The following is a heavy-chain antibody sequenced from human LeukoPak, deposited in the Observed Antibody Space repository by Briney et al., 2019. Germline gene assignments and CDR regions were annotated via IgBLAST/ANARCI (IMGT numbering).Heavy chain of an antibody. V-gene: IGHV3-11*01. CDR1: GITFSDYY. J-gene: IGHJ4*02. CDR3: ARDSKACGGACFSGLFEY. CDR2: IRGSGNTI. D-gene: IGHD2-21*02. Sequence: GGSLRLSCAASGITFSDYYMSWIRQAPGKGLKCLQYIRGSGNTIYYADSVKGRFTISRDNAKNSLYLQMNSLRAEDTAVYYCARDSKACGGACFSGLFEYWGQGTLVTVSS.